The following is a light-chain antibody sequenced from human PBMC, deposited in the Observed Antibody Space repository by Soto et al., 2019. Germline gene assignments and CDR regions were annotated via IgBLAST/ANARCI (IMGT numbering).Light chain of an antibody. CDR2: EVT. V-gene: IGLV2-23*02. Sequence: QSVLTQPVSVSGSPGQSITISCTGTSSDLGSYDLVSWYQQHPGKAPKLMVYEVTKRPSGVSNRSSGSKSGNTASLTISGLQAEDEADYSCSSYAGSGTFYVIGSGTKVTVL. J-gene: IGLJ1*01. CDR3: SSYAGSGTFYV. CDR1: SSDLGSYDL.